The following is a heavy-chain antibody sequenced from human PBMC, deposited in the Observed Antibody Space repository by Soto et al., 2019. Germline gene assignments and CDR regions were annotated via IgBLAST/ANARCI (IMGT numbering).Heavy chain of an antibody. V-gene: IGHV4-30-2*02. CDR2: IYHSGST. J-gene: IGHJ5*02. CDR3: AKDSGYNYGYFRWFDP. Sequence: PSETLSLTCNVSGASISDPFLYWGWIRQPPGKGLEWIGYIYHSGSTYYNPSLKSRVTISVDRSKNQFSLKLSSVTAADTAVYYCAKDSGYNYGYFRWFDPWGQGTLVTVSS. D-gene: IGHD5-18*01. CDR1: GASISDPFLY.